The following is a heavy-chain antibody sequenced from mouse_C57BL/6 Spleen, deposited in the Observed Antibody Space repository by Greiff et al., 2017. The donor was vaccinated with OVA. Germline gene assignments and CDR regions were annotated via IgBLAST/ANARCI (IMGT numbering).Heavy chain of an antibody. J-gene: IGHJ3*01. Sequence: DVQLQESGPVLVKPGASVKMSCKASGYTFTDYYMNWVKQSHGKSLEWIGVINPYNGGTSYNQKFKGKATLTVDKSSSTAYMELNSLTSEDSAVYYCARGTTVEGFAYWGQGTLVTVSA. CDR2: INPYNGGT. CDR1: GYTFTDYY. CDR3: ARGTTVEGFAY. D-gene: IGHD1-1*01. V-gene: IGHV1-19*01.